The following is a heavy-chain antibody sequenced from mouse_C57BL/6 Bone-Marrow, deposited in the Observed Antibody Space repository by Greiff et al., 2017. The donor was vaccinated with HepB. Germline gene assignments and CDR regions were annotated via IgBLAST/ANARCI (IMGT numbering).Heavy chain of an antibody. Sequence: VQLVESGPELVKPGASVKISCKASGYAFSSSWMNWVKQRPGKGLEWIGRIYPGDGDTNYNGKFKGKATLTADKSSSTAYMQLSSLTSEDSAVYFCARRGSYYGSTFFDYWGQGTTLTVSS. J-gene: IGHJ2*01. CDR2: IYPGDGDT. CDR3: ARRGSYYGSTFFDY. CDR1: GYAFSSSW. V-gene: IGHV1-82*01. D-gene: IGHD1-1*01.